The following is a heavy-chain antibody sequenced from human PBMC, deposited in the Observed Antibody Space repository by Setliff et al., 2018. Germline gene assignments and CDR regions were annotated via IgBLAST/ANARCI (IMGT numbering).Heavy chain of an antibody. CDR3: ARHRWAIDDAFDI. Sequence: GESLKISCKGSGYSFTSYWIGWVRQMPGKGLEWMGIIYPGDSDTRYSPSFQGQVTISADKSISTAYLQWSSLKASDTAMYYCARHRWAIDDAFDIWSQGTLVTVSS. J-gene: IGHJ3*02. V-gene: IGHV5-51*01. D-gene: IGHD3-16*01. CDR2: IYPGDSDT. CDR1: GYSFTSYW.